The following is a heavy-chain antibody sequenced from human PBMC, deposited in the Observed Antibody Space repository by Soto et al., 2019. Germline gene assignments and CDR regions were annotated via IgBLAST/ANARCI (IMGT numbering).Heavy chain of an antibody. CDR2: ISTYNGNT. Sequence: QVQLVHSGAEVKKPGASVKVSCKASGYTFITYGVSWVRQAPGQGLDWLGWISTYNGNTRYAERLQGRVTMTNDTTTNTAYMELRNLGSDDTAVYYCARGPTDYYDNSANYFLDYWGQGTLVTVSS. D-gene: IGHD3-22*01. V-gene: IGHV1-18*01. CDR3: ARGPTDYYDNSANYFLDY. J-gene: IGHJ4*02. CDR1: GYTFITYG.